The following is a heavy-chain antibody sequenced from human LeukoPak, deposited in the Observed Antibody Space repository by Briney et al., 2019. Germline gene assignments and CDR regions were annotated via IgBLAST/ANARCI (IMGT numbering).Heavy chain of an antibody. V-gene: IGHV4-39*07. D-gene: IGHD3-3*01. CDR2: IYYSGST. J-gene: IGHJ4*02. CDR1: GGSISSSSYY. Sequence: PSETPSLTCTVSGGSISSSSYYWGWVRQPPGKGLEWIGSIYYSGSTYYNPSLKSRVTISVDTSKNQFSLKLSSVTAADTAVYYCARDFRGGYDFWSGYYTPYYFDYWGQGTLVTVSS. CDR3: ARDFRGGYDFWSGYYTPYYFDY.